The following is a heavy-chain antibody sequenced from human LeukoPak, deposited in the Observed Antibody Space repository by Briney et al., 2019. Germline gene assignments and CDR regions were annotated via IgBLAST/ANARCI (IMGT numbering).Heavy chain of an antibody. CDR1: GGSISSSSYY. Sequence: SETLSLTCTVSGGSISSSSYYWGWIRQPPGKGLEWIGSIYYSGSTYYSPSLKSRVTISVDTSKNQFSLKLSSVTAADTAVYYCARADGDYVDWFDPWGQGTLVTVSS. CDR3: ARADGDYVDWFDP. J-gene: IGHJ5*02. CDR2: IYYSGST. V-gene: IGHV4-39*07. D-gene: IGHD4-17*01.